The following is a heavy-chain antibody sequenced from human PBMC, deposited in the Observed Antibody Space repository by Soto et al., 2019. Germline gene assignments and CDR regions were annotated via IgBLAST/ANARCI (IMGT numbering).Heavy chain of an antibody. J-gene: IGHJ4*02. CDR3: TRSRYKSGWFQVYFDS. CDR1: ENTFSDYY. CDR2: INPKTGGT. D-gene: IGHD6-19*01. Sequence: ASVKVSCKASENTFSDYYMHWVRQAPGQGLEWMGWINPKTGGTNYIEKFKGRVTMTRDTSLSTAYMELTSLRSDDTAVCYCTRSRYKSGWFQVYFDSRGQGTPVTVSS. V-gene: IGHV1-2*02.